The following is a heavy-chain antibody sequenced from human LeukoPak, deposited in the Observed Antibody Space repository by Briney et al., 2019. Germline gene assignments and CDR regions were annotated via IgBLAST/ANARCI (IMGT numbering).Heavy chain of an antibody. V-gene: IGHV3-23*01. CDR2: ISGSGGST. Sequence: PGGSLRLSCAAFGFTFSSYAMGWVRQAPGKGLEWVSAISGSGGSTYYADSVKGRFTISRDNSKNTLYLQMNSLRAEDTAVYYCAKESSYYYYGMDVWGQGTTVTVSS. CDR1: GFTFSSYA. CDR3: AKESSYYYYGMDV. J-gene: IGHJ6*02.